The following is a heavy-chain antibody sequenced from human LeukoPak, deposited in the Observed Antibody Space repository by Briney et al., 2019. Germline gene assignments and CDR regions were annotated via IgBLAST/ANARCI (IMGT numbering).Heavy chain of an antibody. J-gene: IGHJ4*02. CDR3: TTIKRGNIFGYFDF. V-gene: IGHV4-59*11. CDR1: GGSMTTHH. Sequence: SETLSLTCTVSGGSMTTHHWNWIRQTPGKGLEWIGYVFDSGRTKENPSLKSRVTLSAGTSKNQLSLRLSSVTAADTAVYYCTTIKRGNIFGYFDFWGQGILVTVSS. D-gene: IGHD5-18*01. CDR2: VFDSGRT.